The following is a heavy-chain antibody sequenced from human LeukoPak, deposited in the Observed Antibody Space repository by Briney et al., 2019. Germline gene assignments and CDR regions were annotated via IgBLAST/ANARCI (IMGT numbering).Heavy chain of an antibody. D-gene: IGHD6-13*01. CDR2: INVYNDDT. J-gene: IGHJ4*02. V-gene: IGHV1-18*01. CDR1: GYTFTNYG. CDR3: ARTSGYGSSWHSY. Sequence: VASVKLSCKASGYTFTNYGINWVRQAPGQGLEWMGWINVYNDDTKYAQQHQGRVTVTTDTSTSTAYVELRSLRSDDTAVYYCARTSGYGSSWHSYWGQGTLVTVSS.